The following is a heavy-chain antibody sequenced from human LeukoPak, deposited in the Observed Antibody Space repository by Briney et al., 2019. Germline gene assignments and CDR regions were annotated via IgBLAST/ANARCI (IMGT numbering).Heavy chain of an antibody. V-gene: IGHV3-66*01. Sequence: GGSLRLSCAASGFTVSSNYMSWVRQAPGKGLEWVSVIYSGGSTYYADSVKGRFTTSRDSSKNTLYLQMNSLRAEDTAVYYCARIPPGEWELLGDYWGQGTLVTVSS. D-gene: IGHD1-26*01. CDR1: GFTVSSNY. CDR2: IYSGGST. J-gene: IGHJ4*02. CDR3: ARIPPGEWELLGDY.